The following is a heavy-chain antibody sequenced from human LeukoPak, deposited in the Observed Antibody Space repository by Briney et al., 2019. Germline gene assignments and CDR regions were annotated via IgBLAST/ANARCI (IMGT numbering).Heavy chain of an antibody. CDR2: INHSGST. J-gene: IGHJ6*02. CDR3: ARGRSSSWSLYYYYGMDV. Sequence: SETLSLTCAVYGVSFSGYYWSWIRQPPGKGLEWIGEINHSGSTNYNPSLKSRVTISVDTSKNQFSLKLSSMTAADTAVYYCARGRSSSWSLYYYYGMDVWGQGTTVTVSS. D-gene: IGHD6-13*01. CDR1: GVSFSGYY. V-gene: IGHV4-34*01.